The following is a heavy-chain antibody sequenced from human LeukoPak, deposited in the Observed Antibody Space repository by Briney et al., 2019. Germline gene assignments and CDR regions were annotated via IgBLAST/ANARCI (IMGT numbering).Heavy chain of an antibody. J-gene: IGHJ4*02. CDR3: ARDTGLDWFDY. CDR1: GFTVSSSY. Sequence: GGSLRLSCAASGFTVSSSYMTWVRQAPGKGLEWVSVIYSGGSTHYAGSVKGRFTISRDNSKNTLYLQMNSLRAEDTAVYYCARDTGLDWFDYWGQGTLVTVSS. CDR2: IYSGGST. D-gene: IGHD3-9*01. V-gene: IGHV3-66*01.